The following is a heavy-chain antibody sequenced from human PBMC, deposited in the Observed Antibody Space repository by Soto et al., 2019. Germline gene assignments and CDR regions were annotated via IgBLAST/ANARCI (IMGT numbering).Heavy chain of an antibody. CDR3: ARGIVVVVAATPWFDP. CDR1: GGSISSGGYS. Sequence: SEILSLTCAVSGGSISSGGYSWSWIRQPPGKGLEWIGYIYHSGSTYYNPSLKSRVTISVDRSKNQFSLKLSSVTAADTAVYYCARGIVVVVAATPWFDPWGQGTLVTVSS. D-gene: IGHD2-15*01. CDR2: IYHSGST. V-gene: IGHV4-30-2*01. J-gene: IGHJ5*02.